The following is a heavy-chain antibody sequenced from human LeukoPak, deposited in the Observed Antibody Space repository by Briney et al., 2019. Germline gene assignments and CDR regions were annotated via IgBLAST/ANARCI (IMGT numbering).Heavy chain of an antibody. V-gene: IGHV3-33*01. CDR3: ARESITGDRDFDY. CDR2: IWYDGSNK. J-gene: IGHJ4*02. Sequence: GRSLRLSCAASGFTFSSYGMHWVRQAPGKGMEWVAVIWYDGSNKYYADSVKGRFTISRDNSKNTLYLQMNSLRADDTAVYYCARESITGDRDFDYWGQGTLITVSS. D-gene: IGHD7-27*01. CDR1: GFTFSSYG.